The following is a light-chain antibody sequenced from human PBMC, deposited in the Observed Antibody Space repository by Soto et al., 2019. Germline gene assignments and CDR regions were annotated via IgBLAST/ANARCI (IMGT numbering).Light chain of an antibody. Sequence: ETVMTQSPATLSVSPGERATLSCRASQSVSNNLAWYQQKPGQVPRLLIYGASTRATGIPARFSGSGSGTDFTLTISRLEPEDFAVYYCQQYGSSWTFGQGTKVDIK. CDR1: QSVSNN. V-gene: IGKV3D-15*01. CDR3: QQYGSSWT. J-gene: IGKJ1*01. CDR2: GAS.